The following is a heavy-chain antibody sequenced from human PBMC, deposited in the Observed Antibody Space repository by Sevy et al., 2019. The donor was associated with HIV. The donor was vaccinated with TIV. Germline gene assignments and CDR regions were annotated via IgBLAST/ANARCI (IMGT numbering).Heavy chain of an antibody. CDR3: AGGRYDSSGSFDGFDI. J-gene: IGHJ3*02. CDR2: IFDSFYGSGDIT. CDR1: GFTFSNYA. D-gene: IGHD3-22*01. Sequence: GGSLRLSCAASGFTFSNYAMNWVRQAPGKGLEWVSTIFDSFYGSGDITYYADSVRGRFTISRDNSKNTVFLQMNSLEAEDTAIYYCAGGRYDSSGSFDGFDIWGQGTMVTVSS. V-gene: IGHV3-23*01.